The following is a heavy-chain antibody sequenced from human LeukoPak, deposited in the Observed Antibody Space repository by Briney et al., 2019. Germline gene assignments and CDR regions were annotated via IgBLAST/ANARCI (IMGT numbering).Heavy chain of an antibody. CDR2: IWYDGSNK. Sequence: GGSLRLSCAASGFTFSSYGMHWVRQAPGKGLEWVAVIWYDGSNKYYADSVKGRFTISRDNSKNTLYLQMNSLRAGDTAVYYCARDLAAAAGTDYYYGMDVWGQGTTVTVSS. J-gene: IGHJ6*02. CDR3: ARDLAAAAGTDYYYGMDV. D-gene: IGHD6-13*01. V-gene: IGHV3-33*01. CDR1: GFTFSSYG.